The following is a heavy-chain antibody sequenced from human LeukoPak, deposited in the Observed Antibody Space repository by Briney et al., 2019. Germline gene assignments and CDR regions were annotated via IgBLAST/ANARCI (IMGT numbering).Heavy chain of an antibody. D-gene: IGHD3-16*02. CDR1: GGSISSYS. Sequence: PSETLSLTCTVSGGSISSYSWNWIRQSAGKGLEWIGRIYSTGGTDYNPSLKSRVTMSVDTSKNQFSLKLSSVTAADTAVYYCARSDIWGSYRFLDYWGQGILVTVSS. CDR3: ARSDIWGSYRFLDY. CDR2: IYSTGGT. V-gene: IGHV4-4*07. J-gene: IGHJ4*01.